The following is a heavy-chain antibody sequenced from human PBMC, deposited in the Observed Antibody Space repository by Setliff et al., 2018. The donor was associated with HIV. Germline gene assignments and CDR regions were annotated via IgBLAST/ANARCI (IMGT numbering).Heavy chain of an antibody. V-gene: IGHV3-30*02. CDR1: GFTFSNSG. D-gene: IGHD6-13*01. CDR3: AKNLFSSRWSPLDS. CDR2: IRYDESDK. J-gene: IGHJ4*02. Sequence: GGSLRLSCAASGFTFSNSGMHWVRQAPGKGLEWVTFIRYDESDKDYADSVKGRFTISRDNSKNTLYLQMNRLRSEDTAVYYCAKNLFSSRWSPLDSWGQGTLVTVPQ.